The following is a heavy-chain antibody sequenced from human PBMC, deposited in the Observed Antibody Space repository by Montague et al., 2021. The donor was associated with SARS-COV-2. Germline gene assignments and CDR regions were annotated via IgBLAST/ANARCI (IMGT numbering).Heavy chain of an antibody. D-gene: IGHD4/OR15-4a*01. CDR1: GGSISSYY. CDR2: IYPSGST. Sequence: SETLSLTCTVSGGSISSYYWSWIRQPAAKGLEWIGRIYPSGSTKYNPSLNSRVTMSVDTSKNQFSLKLSSVIAAATAAYYCAGDRMTILFMVYYYGMAVWGQGPSVPVSS. CDR3: AGDRMTILFMVYYYGMAV. J-gene: IGHJ6*02. V-gene: IGHV4-4*07.